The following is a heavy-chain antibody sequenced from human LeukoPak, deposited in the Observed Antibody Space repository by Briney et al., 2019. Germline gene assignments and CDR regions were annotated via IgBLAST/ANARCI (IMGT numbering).Heavy chain of an antibody. CDR1: GFTFGDSY. CDR3: ARGRELLGWYFDL. Sequence: GGSLRLSCAASGFTFGDSYMSWIRQAPGKGLEWVSYISGSSTFTNFADSVRGRFTISRDNAKNSLYLQMNGLRAEDTAVYYCARGRELLGWYFDLWGRGALVTVSS. V-gene: IGHV3-11*05. CDR2: ISGSSTFT. D-gene: IGHD1-7*01. J-gene: IGHJ2*01.